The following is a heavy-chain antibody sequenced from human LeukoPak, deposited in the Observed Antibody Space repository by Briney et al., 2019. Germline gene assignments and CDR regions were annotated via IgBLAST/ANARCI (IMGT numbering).Heavy chain of an antibody. CDR1: GVSVGSAGYY. V-gene: IGHV4-61*08. J-gene: IGHJ4*02. CDR2: IYYISNT. D-gene: IGHD1-26*01. CDR3: ARTQSQSGSYRYYFGY. Sequence: SETLSLTCTVSGVSVGSAGYYWSWIRQPPGGGLEWIGYIYYISNTNYNPSLKSRVTMSLNPSGNQFSLKPNSVTAADTAMYYCARTQSQSGSYRYYFGYWGQGTLVTVSS.